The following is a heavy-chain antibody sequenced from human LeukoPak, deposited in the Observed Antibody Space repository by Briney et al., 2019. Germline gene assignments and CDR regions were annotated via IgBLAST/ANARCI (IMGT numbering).Heavy chain of an antibody. Sequence: GGSLRLSCAASGFTFSNYEMNWVRQAPGEGLEWVSYISSSGNTIYHADSVKGRFTISRDNAKNSLYLQMNSLRAEDTAVYYCARGVYDSSGYYHYWGQGTLVTVSS. CDR2: ISSSGNTI. D-gene: IGHD3-22*01. CDR3: ARGVYDSSGYYHY. V-gene: IGHV3-48*03. CDR1: GFTFSNYE. J-gene: IGHJ4*02.